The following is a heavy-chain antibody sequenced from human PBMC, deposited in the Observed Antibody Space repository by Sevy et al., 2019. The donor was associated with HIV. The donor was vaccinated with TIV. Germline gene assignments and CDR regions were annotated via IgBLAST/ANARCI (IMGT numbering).Heavy chain of an antibody. V-gene: IGHV3-30-3*01. CDR1: GFTFSSYA. CDR3: ARDPISNDFWSGYYYYYYGMDV. D-gene: IGHD3-3*01. CDR2: ISYDGSNK. J-gene: IGHJ6*02. Sequence: GGSLRLSCAASGFTFSSYAMHWVRQAPGKGREWVAVISYDGSNKYYADSVKGRFTISRDNSKNTLYLPMNSLRAEDTAVYYCARDPISNDFWSGYYYYYYGMDVWGQGTTVTVSS.